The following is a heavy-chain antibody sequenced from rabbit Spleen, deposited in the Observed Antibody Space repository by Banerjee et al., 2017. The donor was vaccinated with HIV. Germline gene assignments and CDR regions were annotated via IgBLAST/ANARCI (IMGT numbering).Heavy chain of an antibody. J-gene: IGHJ4*01. V-gene: IGHV1S45*01. D-gene: IGHD2-1*01. CDR1: GFSFSNKAV. Sequence: QEQLVEYGGDLVQPEGSLKLSCTASGFSFSNKAVMCWVRQAPGKGLEWIACIYIGSSGFTYFTSWAKGRFTCSKTSSTTVTLQMTSLTVADTATYFCARGSATMTMVITGYYLNLWGPGTLVTV. CDR2: IYIGSSGFT. CDR3: ARGSATMTMVITGYYLNL.